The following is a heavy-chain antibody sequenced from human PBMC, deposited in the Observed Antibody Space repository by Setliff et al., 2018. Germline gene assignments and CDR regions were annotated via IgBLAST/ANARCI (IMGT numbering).Heavy chain of an antibody. CDR3: ARENNYYDRSGYYSGHDV. CDR2: IYSGGST. D-gene: IGHD3-22*01. J-gene: IGHJ4*03. V-gene: IGHV3-53*01. Sequence: GGSLRLSCAASGFTVSSNYMSWVRQAPGKGLEWVSVIYSGGSTYYADSVKGRFTISRDNAKKSLSLQMNSLRAEDTAVYYCARENNYYDRSGYYSGHDVWGQGILVTVSS. CDR1: GFTVSSNY.